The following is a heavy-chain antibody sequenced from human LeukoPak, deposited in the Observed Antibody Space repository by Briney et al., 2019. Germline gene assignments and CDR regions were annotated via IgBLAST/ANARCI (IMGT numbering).Heavy chain of an antibody. D-gene: IGHD6-25*01. Sequence: GGSLRLSCAASGFTFTDYSMTWVRQAPGKGLEWVSSISTVSTYKFYSDSVNGRFTISRDNAKNTLYLQMSSLTAEDTAVYYCARDGSGFYLYYYMDVWGRGTPVTVSS. CDR1: GFTFTDYS. V-gene: IGHV3-21*01. J-gene: IGHJ6*03. CDR3: ARDGSGFYLYYYMDV. CDR2: ISTVSTYK.